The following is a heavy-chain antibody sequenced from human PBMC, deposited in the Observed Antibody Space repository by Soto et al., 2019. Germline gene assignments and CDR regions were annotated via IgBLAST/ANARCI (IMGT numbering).Heavy chain of an antibody. CDR3: ERDARRLGAAGSLGIDD. D-gene: IGHD6-13*01. V-gene: IGHV1-18*04. CDR1: GCTFTSYG. J-gene: IGHJ4*01. Sequence: ASVKVSCKASGCTFTSYGISWVRQAPGQGLEWMGWISAYNGNTNYAQKLQGRVTMTTDTSTSTAYMELRSLRSDDTAVYYCERDARRLGAAGSLGIDDWGQGTMVTVSS. CDR2: ISAYNGNT.